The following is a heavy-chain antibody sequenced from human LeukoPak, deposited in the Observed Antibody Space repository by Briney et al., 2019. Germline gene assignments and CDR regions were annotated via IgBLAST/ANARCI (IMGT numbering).Heavy chain of an antibody. D-gene: IGHD2-15*01. J-gene: IGHJ6*02. CDR2: IRSKANGNAT. V-gene: IGHV3-73*01. CDR1: GFTFSGSP. CDR3: SGTVVVDEGMDV. Sequence: GGSLRLSCAASGFTFSGSPIHWVRQASGRGLEWVGRIRSKANGNATAYAASVKGRFTISRDDSKSTAYLQMNSLKTEDTAVYYCSGTVVVDEGMDVWGQGTTVTVSS.